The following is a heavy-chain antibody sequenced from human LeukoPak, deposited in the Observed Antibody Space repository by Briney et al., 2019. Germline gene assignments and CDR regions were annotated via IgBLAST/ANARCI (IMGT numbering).Heavy chain of an antibody. CDR3: ATISSSSWYYSDY. J-gene: IGHJ4*02. Sequence: SETLSLTCTVSGGSLSSYYWNWIRQPPGKGLQWIGYMNYRGSTNYNPSLKSRVTISVDTSKNQFSLRLSSVTAADSAVYYCATISSSSWYYSDYWGQGTLASVSS. V-gene: IGHV4-59*01. D-gene: IGHD6-13*01. CDR1: GGSLSSYY. CDR2: MNYRGST.